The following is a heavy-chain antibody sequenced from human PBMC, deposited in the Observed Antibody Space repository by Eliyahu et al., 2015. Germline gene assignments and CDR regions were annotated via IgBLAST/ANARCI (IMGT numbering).Heavy chain of an antibody. CDR2: IFYSGST. J-gene: IGHJ4*02. Sequence: QVQLQESGPGLVKPSETLSXTCXVXGGXXSSYSWXWIRQPPGXGXEWIGYIFYSGSTNYNPSLKSRVTISVDTPKNQFSLRLSSVTAADTAVYYCARHRGFGGPYGEFDHWGQGTLVTVSS. V-gene: IGHV4-59*08. CDR1: GGXXSSYS. D-gene: IGHD4-17*01. CDR3: ARHRGFGGPYGEFDH.